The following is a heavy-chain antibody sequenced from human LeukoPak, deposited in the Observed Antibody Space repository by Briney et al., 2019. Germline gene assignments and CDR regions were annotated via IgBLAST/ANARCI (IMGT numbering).Heavy chain of an antibody. CDR1: GFCFRHYG. J-gene: IGHJ4*02. CDR2: ISGRGYNT. V-gene: IGHV3-23*01. D-gene: IGHD2-15*01. Sequence: PGWSLTLSRRRCGFCFRHYGLSWVGQAPGKGLEWVSVISGRGYNTDYADSVKGRFTISRDNSGSSVYLQMNSRRAEDTAKYYCWNNCGSCFHSYYDYWGQGTLVTVSS. CDR3: WNNCGSCFHSYYDY.